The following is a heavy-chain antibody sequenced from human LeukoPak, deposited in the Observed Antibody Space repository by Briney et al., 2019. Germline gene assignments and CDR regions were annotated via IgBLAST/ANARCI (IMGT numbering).Heavy chain of an antibody. CDR2: IKQDGSEK. V-gene: IGHV3-7*03. J-gene: IGHJ6*04. CDR3: ARGGYSSSWAYYYYYGMDV. D-gene: IGHD6-13*01. Sequence: GGSLRLSCAASGFTFSSYWMSWVRQAPGKGLEWVANIKQDGSEKYYVDSVKGRFTISRDNAKNSLYLQMNSLRAEDTAVYYCARGGYSSSWAYYYYYGMDVWGKGTTVTVSS. CDR1: GFTFSSYW.